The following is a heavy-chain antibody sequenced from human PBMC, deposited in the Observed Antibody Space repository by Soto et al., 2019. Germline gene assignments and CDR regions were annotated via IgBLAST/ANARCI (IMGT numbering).Heavy chain of an antibody. D-gene: IGHD3-3*01. V-gene: IGHV3-30*18. Sequence: QVQLVESGGGVVQPGRSLRLSCAASGFTVSSHGMHWVRQAPGKGLEWVAVISYDGSNKNYADSVKGRFTISRDNSKNTLYLQMNNLGPEDTAVYYCAKGGSWSGYNWGQGTLVTVTS. CDR3: AKGGSWSGYN. CDR2: ISYDGSNK. CDR1: GFTVSSHG. J-gene: IGHJ4*02.